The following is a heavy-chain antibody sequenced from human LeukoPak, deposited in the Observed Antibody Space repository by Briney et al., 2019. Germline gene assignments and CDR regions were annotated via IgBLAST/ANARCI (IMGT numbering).Heavy chain of an antibody. D-gene: IGHD7-27*01. CDR3: ARDTSWGFPLFDY. CDR2: INPNSGGT. CDR1: GYTFTGYY. Sequence: ASVKVSCKASGYTFTGYYMHWVRQAPGQGLEWMGWINPNSGGTNYAQKFQGRVTMTRDTSISTAYMELSRLRSDDTAVYYCARDTSWGFPLFDYWGQGTLVTVSS. J-gene: IGHJ4*02. V-gene: IGHV1-2*02.